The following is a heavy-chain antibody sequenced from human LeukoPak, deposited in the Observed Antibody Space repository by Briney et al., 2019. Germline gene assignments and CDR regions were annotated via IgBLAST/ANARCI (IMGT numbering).Heavy chain of an antibody. CDR2: TYGDGSS. Sequence: PGGSLRLSCAASGFTVSGNDVTWVRQAPGKGLEWVSITYGDGSSTYADSVKGRFSISRDNSKNTLYLQMNSLRVEDTAGYYCAILPADFGYYDYWGQGTLVTVSS. CDR1: GFTVSGND. CDR3: AILPADFGYYDY. D-gene: IGHD3/OR15-3a*01. J-gene: IGHJ4*02. V-gene: IGHV3-53*01.